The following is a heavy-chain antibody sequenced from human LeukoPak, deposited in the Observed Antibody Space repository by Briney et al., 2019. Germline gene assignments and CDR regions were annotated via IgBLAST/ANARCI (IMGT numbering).Heavy chain of an antibody. D-gene: IGHD2-15*01. V-gene: IGHV4-34*01. CDR2: INHSGST. CDR1: GGSFSGYY. Sequence: SETLSLTCAVYGGSFSGYYWSWIRKPPGKGLEWIGEINHSGSTNYNPSLKSRVTISVDTSKNQFSLKLSSVTAADTAVYYCARGAGYCSGGSCYSPDYFDYWGQGTLVTVSS. J-gene: IGHJ4*02. CDR3: ARGAGYCSGGSCYSPDYFDY.